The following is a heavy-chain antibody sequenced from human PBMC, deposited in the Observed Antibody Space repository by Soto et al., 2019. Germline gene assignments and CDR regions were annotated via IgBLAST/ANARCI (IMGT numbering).Heavy chain of an antibody. CDR3: ARGMNSSSWYGCFDY. CDR1: GGTFSSYT. CDR2: IIPILGIA. V-gene: IGHV1-69*02. Sequence: SVKVSCKASGGTFSSYTISWVRQAPGQGLEWMGRIIPILGIANYAQKFQGRVTITADKSTSTAYMELSSLRSEDTAVYYCARGMNSSSWYGCFDYWGQGTLVTVSS. D-gene: IGHD6-13*01. J-gene: IGHJ4*02.